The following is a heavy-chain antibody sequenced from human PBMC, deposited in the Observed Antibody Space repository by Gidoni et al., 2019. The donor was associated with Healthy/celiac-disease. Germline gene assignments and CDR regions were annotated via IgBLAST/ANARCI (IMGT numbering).Heavy chain of an antibody. J-gene: IGHJ5*02. CDR3: ARAGEEGDYGYNWFDP. CDR1: GFTFSSYA. CDR2: ISYDGSNK. D-gene: IGHD4-17*01. V-gene: IGHV3-30*01. Sequence: QVQLVESGGGVVQPGRSLSLSCAASGFTFSSYAMHWVRQAPGKGLEWVAVISYDGSNKYYADSVKGRFTISRDNSKNTLYLQMNSLRAEDTAVYYCARAGEEGDYGYNWFDPWGQGTLVTVSS.